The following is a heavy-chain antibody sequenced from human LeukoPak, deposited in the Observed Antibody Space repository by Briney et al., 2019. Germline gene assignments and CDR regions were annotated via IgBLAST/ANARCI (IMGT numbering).Heavy chain of an antibody. V-gene: IGHV4-30-2*01. CDR3: ASRTAYGSGSAFDY. D-gene: IGHD3-10*01. J-gene: IGHJ4*02. CDR1: GVSISSGGYY. Sequence: SQTLSLTCTVSGVSISSGGYYWSWIRQPPGKGLEWIGYIYHSGSTYYNPSLKSRVTISVDRSKNQFSLKLSSVTAADTAVYYCASRTAYGSGSAFDYWGQGTLVTVSS. CDR2: IYHSGST.